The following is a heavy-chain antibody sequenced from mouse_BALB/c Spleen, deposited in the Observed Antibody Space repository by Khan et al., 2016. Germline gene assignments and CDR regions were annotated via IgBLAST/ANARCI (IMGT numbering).Heavy chain of an antibody. CDR2: IYPGDGDT. CDR1: GYAFSSYW. J-gene: IGHJ2*01. V-gene: IGHV1-80*01. Sequence: QVQLKQSGAELVRPGSSVKISCKASGYAFSSYWMHWVKQRPGQGLEWIGQIYPGDGDTNYNGKFKGKATLTADKSSSTAYMQLSSLTSEDSAVYFCARKYGDYGGQGTTLTVSS. D-gene: IGHD2-10*02. CDR3: ARKYGDY.